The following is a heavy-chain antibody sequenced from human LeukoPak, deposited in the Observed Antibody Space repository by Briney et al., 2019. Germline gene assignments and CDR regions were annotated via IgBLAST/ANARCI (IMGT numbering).Heavy chain of an antibody. J-gene: IGHJ4*02. CDR2: IYYSGST. Sequence: SETLSLTCTVSGGSVSSGNDYWSWIRQPPGKGLDWIGYIYYSGSTNYNPSLKSRVTISVDTSKNQFSLRLSSVTAADTAVYYCARDPSGYFNYWGQGTLATVSS. D-gene: IGHD3-22*01. CDR3: ARDPSGYFNY. V-gene: IGHV4-61*01. CDR1: GGSVSSGNDY.